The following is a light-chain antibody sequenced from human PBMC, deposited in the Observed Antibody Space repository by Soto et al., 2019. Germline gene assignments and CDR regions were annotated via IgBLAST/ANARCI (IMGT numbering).Light chain of an antibody. CDR2: DVS. CDR3: SSYTSSSTLVV. CDR1: SSDVGGYNY. Sequence: QSALTQPASVSGSPGQSITISCTGTSSDVGGYNYVSWYQQHPGKAPKLMIYDVSNRPSGVSNRFSGSKSGNTASLTISGLKAEEEADYSCSSYTSSSTLVVFGGGTKLTVL. V-gene: IGLV2-14*01. J-gene: IGLJ2*01.